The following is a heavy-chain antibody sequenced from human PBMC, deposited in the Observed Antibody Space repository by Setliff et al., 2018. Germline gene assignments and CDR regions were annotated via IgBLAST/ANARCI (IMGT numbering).Heavy chain of an antibody. CDR1: GYNFPTFW. CDR3: ARYDSSGYHYYYGMDV. D-gene: IGHD3-22*01. V-gene: IGHV5-51*01. J-gene: IGHJ6*02. Sequence: PGESLKISCKGSGYNFPTFWIGWVRQMPGKGLEWMGIINPGDSNDRYSPSFQGQVTISADKSISTAYLQWSSLKASDTAMYYCARYDSSGYHYYYGMDVWGQGTTVTVSS. CDR2: INPGDSND.